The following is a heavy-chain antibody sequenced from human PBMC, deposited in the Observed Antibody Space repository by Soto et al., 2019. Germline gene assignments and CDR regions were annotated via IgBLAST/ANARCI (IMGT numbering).Heavy chain of an antibody. CDR1: GFTFSSYS. CDR3: ARDWGYYDSSGYYSSSQLDY. CDR2: IIISISYI. Sequence: GGSLRLSCAASGFTFSSYSMNWVRQAPGKGLERVSSIIISISYIYYADSVKGRFTISRDNAKNSLYLQMNSLRAEDTAVYYFARDWGYYDSSGYYSSSQLDYWGQGTLVTVSS. D-gene: IGHD3-22*01. J-gene: IGHJ4*02. V-gene: IGHV3-21*01.